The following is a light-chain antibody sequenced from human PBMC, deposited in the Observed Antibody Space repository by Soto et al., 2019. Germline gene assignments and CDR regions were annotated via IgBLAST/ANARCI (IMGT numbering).Light chain of an antibody. J-gene: IGKJ1*01. Sequence: EIVLTQSPGTMSLSPGERATLSCRASQSVSSSYLAWYQQKPGQAPRLLLYGASSRATGIPDRFSGSGSGTDFTLTISRREPEEFAVYYCQQYGSSFGQGTKVEIK. CDR3: QQYGSS. V-gene: IGKV3-20*01. CDR1: QSVSSSY. CDR2: GAS.